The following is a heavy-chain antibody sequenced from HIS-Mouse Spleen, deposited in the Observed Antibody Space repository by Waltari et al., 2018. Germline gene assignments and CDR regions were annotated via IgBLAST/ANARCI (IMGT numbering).Heavy chain of an antibody. V-gene: IGHV3-9*01. Sequence: EVQLVEYGGGLVQPGRSLRLSCAASGFTFDDYAMHWVRQAPGKGLEWVSGISWNSGSIGYADSVKGRFTISRDNAKNSLYLQMNSLRAEDTALYYCAKGSSSWYFDYWGQGTLVTVST. CDR1: GFTFDDYA. CDR3: AKGSSSWYFDY. CDR2: ISWNSGSI. J-gene: IGHJ4*02. D-gene: IGHD6-13*01.